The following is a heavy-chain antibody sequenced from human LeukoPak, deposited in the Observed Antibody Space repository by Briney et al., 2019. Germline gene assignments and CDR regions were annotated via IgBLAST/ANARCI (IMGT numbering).Heavy chain of an antibody. CDR3: GRGHFGLDV. J-gene: IGHJ6*04. CDR2: ITNSGRDA. V-gene: IGHV3-11*06. Sequence: GGSLRLSCAASGFTFSDHYMTWIRQAPGKGLEWVSYITNSGRDANYSDSVRGRFTTSRDNAKNSLYLQMNSLRPEDTAIYYCGRGHFGLDVWGKGATVTVSS. CDR1: GFTFSDHY.